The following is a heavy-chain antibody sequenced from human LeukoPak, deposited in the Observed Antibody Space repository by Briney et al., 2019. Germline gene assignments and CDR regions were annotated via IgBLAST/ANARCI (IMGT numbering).Heavy chain of an antibody. V-gene: IGHV2-70*11. J-gene: IGHJ5*02. CDR1: GFSLSTSGMC. Sequence: SGPTLVNPTQTLTLTCTFSGFSLSTSGMCVSWIRQPPGKALEWLARIDWDDDKYYSTSLKTRLTISKDTSKNQVVLTMTNMDPVDTATYYCARIVEGGFGGPNWFDPWGQGTLVTVSS. CDR3: ARIVEGGFGGPNWFDP. CDR2: IDWDDDK. D-gene: IGHD3-10*01.